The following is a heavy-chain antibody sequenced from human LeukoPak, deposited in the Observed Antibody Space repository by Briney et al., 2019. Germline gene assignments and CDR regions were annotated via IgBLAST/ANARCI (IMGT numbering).Heavy chain of an antibody. D-gene: IGHD6-13*01. Sequence: AGGSLRLSCAASGFTFSSYSMNWVRQAPGKGLEWVSSISSSSSYIYYADSVKGRFTISRDNAKNSLYLQMNSLRAEDTAVYYCARVWYSSSWYPPGAFGIWGQGTMVTVSS. CDR2: ISSSSSYI. J-gene: IGHJ3*02. CDR1: GFTFSSYS. CDR3: ARVWYSSSWYPPGAFGI. V-gene: IGHV3-21*01.